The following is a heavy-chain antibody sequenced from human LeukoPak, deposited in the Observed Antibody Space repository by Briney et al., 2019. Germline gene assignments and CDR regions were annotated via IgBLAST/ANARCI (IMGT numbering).Heavy chain of an antibody. CDR1: EFTFTSSA. CDR2: IAVGSGNT. V-gene: IGHV1-58*02. J-gene: IGHJ4*02. D-gene: IGHD3-10*01. CDR3: AATKITMVRGVVQPTFDQ. Sequence: SVKVSCKASEFTFTSSAMQWVRQARGQRLEWIGWIAVGSGNTNYAQKFQERVTITRDMSTSTAYMELSSLRSEDTAVYYCAATKITMVRGVVQPTFDQWGQGTLVTVSS.